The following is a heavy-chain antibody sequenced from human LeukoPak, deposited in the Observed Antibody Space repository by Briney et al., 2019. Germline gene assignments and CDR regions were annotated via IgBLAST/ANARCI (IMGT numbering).Heavy chain of an antibody. V-gene: IGHV1-46*01. J-gene: IGHJ1*01. Sequence: GASVKVSCKASGYTFTSYYMHWVRQAPGQGLEWMGIINPSGGSTSYAQKFQGRVTMTRDTSTSTVYMELSSLRSEDTAVYYCASSDPSSAAGTGSSAEYFQHWGQGTLVTVSS. CDR2: INPSGGST. D-gene: IGHD6-13*01. CDR1: GYTFTSYY. CDR3: ASSDPSSAAGTGSSAEYFQH.